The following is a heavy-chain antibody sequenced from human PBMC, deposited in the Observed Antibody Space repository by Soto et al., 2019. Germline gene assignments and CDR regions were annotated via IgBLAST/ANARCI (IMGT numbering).Heavy chain of an antibody. D-gene: IGHD2-15*01. V-gene: IGHV4-59*01. CDR1: GGSISSYY. J-gene: IGHJ5*02. CDR3: AREPLGYCSGGSCYTPGWFDP. Sequence: SETLSLTCTVSGGSISSYYWSWIRQPPGKGLEWIGYIYYSGSTNYNPSLKIRATISVDTSKNQFSLKLSSVTAADTAVYYCAREPLGYCSGGSCYTPGWFDPWGQGTLVTVS. CDR2: IYYSGST.